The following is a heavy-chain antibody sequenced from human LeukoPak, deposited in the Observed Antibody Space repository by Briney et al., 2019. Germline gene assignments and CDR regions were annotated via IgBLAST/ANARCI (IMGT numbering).Heavy chain of an antibody. CDR1: GYTFTSYY. D-gene: IGHD3-10*01. Sequence: ASVKVSCKASGYTFTSYYMHWVRQAPGQGLEWMGIINPSGGSTSYAQKFQGRVTMTRDTSTSTVYMELSSLRSEDTAVYYCARDVALWFGEVPRAGLDYWGQGTLVTVSS. V-gene: IGHV1-46*01. J-gene: IGHJ4*02. CDR3: ARDVALWFGEVPRAGLDY. CDR2: INPSGGST.